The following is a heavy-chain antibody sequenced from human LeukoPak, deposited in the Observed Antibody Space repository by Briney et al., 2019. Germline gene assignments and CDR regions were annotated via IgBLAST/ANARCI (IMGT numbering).Heavy chain of an antibody. V-gene: IGHV4-59*01. Sequence: PSETLSLTCSVSGGSISGYFWTWIRQSPGKGLEWIGFIHYTGSINYNPSLKSRVTMSVDTSKNHFSLKLTSVTAADSAVYYCARDRLQLQSWGQGTLVTVSS. J-gene: IGHJ5*02. CDR3: ARDRLQLQS. D-gene: IGHD1-1*01. CDR2: IHYTGSI. CDR1: GGSISGYF.